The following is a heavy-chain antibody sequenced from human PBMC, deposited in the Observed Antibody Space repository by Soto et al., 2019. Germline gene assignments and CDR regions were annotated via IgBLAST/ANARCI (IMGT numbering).Heavy chain of an antibody. CDR1: GYTVTSYW. V-gene: IGHV5-10-1*01. D-gene: IGHD6-13*01. CDR3: ARLQAAARDNDLTFDY. CDR2: IDPSDSYT. Sequence: ESRRICCKVSGYTVTSYWNSWVRQMPGKGLEWMGRIDPSDSYTNYSPSFQGHVTISADKSISTAYLQWSSLKASDTAMYYCARLQAAARDNDLTFDYWGQGTLVTV. J-gene: IGHJ4*02.